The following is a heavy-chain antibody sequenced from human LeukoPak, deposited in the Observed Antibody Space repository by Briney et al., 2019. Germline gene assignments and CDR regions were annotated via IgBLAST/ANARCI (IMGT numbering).Heavy chain of an antibody. CDR1: GYTFTGYY. D-gene: IGHD3-3*01. J-gene: IGHJ4*02. V-gene: IGHV1-2*02. Sequence: ASVKVSCKASGYTFTGYYMHWVRQAPGQGLEWMGWINPNSGGTNYAQKFQGRVTMTRDTSISTAYMELGRLRSDDTAVYYCARVIILRGYDFWSGYYMPFDYWGQGTLVTVSS. CDR3: ARVIILRGYDFWSGYYMPFDY. CDR2: INPNSGGT.